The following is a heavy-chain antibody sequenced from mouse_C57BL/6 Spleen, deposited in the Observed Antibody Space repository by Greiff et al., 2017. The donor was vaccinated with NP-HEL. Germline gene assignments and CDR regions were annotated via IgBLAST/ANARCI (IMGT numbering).Heavy chain of an antibody. CDR1: GYTFTNYW. J-gene: IGHJ2*01. CDR3: ATASYRNTGAFDY. CDR2: IDPSNSDT. V-gene: IGHV1-69*02. D-gene: IGHD2-14*01. Sequence: QVQLQQPGAELVRPGASVKLSCTASGYTFTNYWMHWVKQRPVQGLEWIGEIDPSNSDTDYTHKFKGKATLTVDTSSSTAYMQLSSLTSEDTAVYYCATASYRNTGAFDYWGKGTTVTVSS.